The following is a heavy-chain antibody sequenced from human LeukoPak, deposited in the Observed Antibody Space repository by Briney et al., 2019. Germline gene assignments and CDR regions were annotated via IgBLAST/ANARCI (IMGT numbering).Heavy chain of an antibody. D-gene: IGHD2-15*01. J-gene: IGHJ4*02. CDR3: ARVPQYCSGGSCYYFDY. Sequence: GGSLRLSCAASGFTFDDYGMSWVRQAPGKGLEWVANIKQDGSEKYYVDSVKGRFTISRDNAKNSLYLQMNSLRAEDTAVYYCARVPQYCSGGSCYYFDYWGQGTLVTVSS. CDR1: GFTFDDYG. V-gene: IGHV3-7*01. CDR2: IKQDGSEK.